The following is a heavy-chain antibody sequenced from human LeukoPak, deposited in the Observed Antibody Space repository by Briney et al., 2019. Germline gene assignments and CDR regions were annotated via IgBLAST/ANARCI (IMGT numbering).Heavy chain of an antibody. CDR3: ARGPNRYYFDY. CDR2: IYYSGRT. D-gene: IGHD2/OR15-2a*01. V-gene: IGHV4-59*01. J-gene: IGHJ4*02. Sequence: SETLSLTCTVSGGSISSYYWSWIRQPPGKGLEWTGYIYYSGRTNYNPSLKSRVTISVDTSKNQFSLKLSSVTAADTAVYYCARGPNRYYFDYWGQGTLVNVSS. CDR1: GGSISSYY.